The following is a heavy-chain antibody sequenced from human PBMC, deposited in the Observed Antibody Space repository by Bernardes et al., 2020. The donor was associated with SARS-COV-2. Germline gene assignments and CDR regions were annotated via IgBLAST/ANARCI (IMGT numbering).Heavy chain of an antibody. D-gene: IGHD3-16*01. V-gene: IGHV1-2*02. CDR1: GYTFTGYY. CDR2: INPNSGGT. CDR3: AIPPTNYDRYGMDV. Sequence: ASVKVSCKASGYTFTGYYMHWVRQAPGQGLEWMGWINPNSGGTKYAQKFQDRVTMTRDTSISTAYMELSRLISDDTAVYYCAIPPTNYDRYGMDVWGQGTTVTVSS. J-gene: IGHJ6*02.